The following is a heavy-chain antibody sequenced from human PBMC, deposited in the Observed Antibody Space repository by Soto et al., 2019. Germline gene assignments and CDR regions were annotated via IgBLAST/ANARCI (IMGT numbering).Heavy chain of an antibody. CDR3: ARRLRDYYGSGSYYHYGMDV. D-gene: IGHD3-10*01. V-gene: IGHV4-39*01. CDR1: GGSISSSSYY. J-gene: IGHJ6*02. CDR2: IYYSGST. Sequence: SETLSLTCTVSGGSISSSSYYWGWIRQPPGKGLEWIGSIYYSGSTYYNPSLKGRVTISVDTSKNQFSLKLSSVTAADTAVYYCARRLRDYYGSGSYYHYGMDVWGQGTTVTVSS.